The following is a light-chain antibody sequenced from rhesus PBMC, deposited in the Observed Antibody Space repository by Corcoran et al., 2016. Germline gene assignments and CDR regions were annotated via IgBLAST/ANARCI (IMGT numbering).Light chain of an antibody. CDR3: HQISNLWT. CDR2: GAS. Sequence: ETVVTQSPATLALSPGDRATLSCRASQSVGRYLAWYQQTPGQTPRLLIYGASSRATGIPDRFSGSGSVTDFTLTISSMETEDVGVYYCHQISNLWTFGQGTKVEIK. CDR1: QSVGRY. V-gene: IGKV3-24*04. J-gene: IGKJ1*01.